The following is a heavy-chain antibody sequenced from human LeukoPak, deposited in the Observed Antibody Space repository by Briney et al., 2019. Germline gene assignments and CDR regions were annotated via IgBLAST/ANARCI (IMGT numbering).Heavy chain of an antibody. CDR1: GFTFSSYW. Sequence: GGSLRLSCAASGFTFSSYWMSWVRQAPGKGLEWVANIKQDGSEKYYVDSVKGRFTISRDNAKNSLYLQMNSLRAEDTAVYYCARATTYDILTGYFDYWGQGTLVTVYS. J-gene: IGHJ4*02. D-gene: IGHD3-9*01. V-gene: IGHV3-7*01. CDR3: ARATTYDILTGYFDY. CDR2: IKQDGSEK.